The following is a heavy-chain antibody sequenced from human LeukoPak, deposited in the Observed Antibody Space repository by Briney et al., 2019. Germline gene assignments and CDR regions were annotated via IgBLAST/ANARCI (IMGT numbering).Heavy chain of an antibody. J-gene: IGHJ4*02. CDR1: GFTFSSYA. Sequence: GVLRLSCAASGFTFSSYAMGWVRLAPGKGLEWVSLISGSGDNSYYADSVKGRFTISRDNSKNTLYLQMSSLRAEDTALYYCAKCLGDGTNYYFAHWGQGTLVTVSS. V-gene: IGHV3-23*01. CDR2: ISGSGDNS. D-gene: IGHD4/OR15-4a*01. CDR3: AKCLGDGTNYYFAH.